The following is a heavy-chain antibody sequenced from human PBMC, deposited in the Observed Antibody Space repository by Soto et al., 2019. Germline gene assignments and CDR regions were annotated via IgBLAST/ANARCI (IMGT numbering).Heavy chain of an antibody. CDR1: GGTFSSYT. D-gene: IGHD3-22*01. Sequence: QVQLVHSGAEVKKPGSSVNVSCKASGGTFSSYTISWVRQAPGQGLEWMGRIIPILGIANYAQKFQGRVTITAYKSTSTAYMELSSLRSEDTALYYCARADGGGYYSPYWGQGTLVTVSS. CDR3: ARADGGGYYSPY. V-gene: IGHV1-69*02. J-gene: IGHJ4*02. CDR2: IIPILGIA.